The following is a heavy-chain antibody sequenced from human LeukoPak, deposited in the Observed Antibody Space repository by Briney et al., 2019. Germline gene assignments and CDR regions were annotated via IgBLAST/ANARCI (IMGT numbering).Heavy chain of an antibody. Sequence: GGSLRLSCAASGFTFSSYAMHWVRQAPGKGLEYVSAISSNGGSTYYANSVKGRFTISRDNSKNTLYLQMDSLGADDTALYYCAREGEYASGWLDYWGQGTLVTVSS. J-gene: IGHJ4*02. CDR1: GFTFSSYA. D-gene: IGHD6-19*01. CDR3: AREGEYASGWLDY. V-gene: IGHV3-64*01. CDR2: ISSNGGST.